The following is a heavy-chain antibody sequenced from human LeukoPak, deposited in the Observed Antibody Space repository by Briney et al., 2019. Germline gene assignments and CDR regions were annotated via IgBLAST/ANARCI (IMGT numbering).Heavy chain of an antibody. CDR2: TYYRSKWYN. CDR1: GGSISSGG. J-gene: IGHJ3*02. D-gene: IGHD6-19*01. Sequence: SQTLSPTCTVSGGSISSGGYYWNWIRQSPSRGLEWLGRTYYRSKWYNDYAVSVKSRITINPDTSKNQFSLQLNSVTPEDTAVYYCARELLLYSSGWEEAFDIWGQGTMVTVSS. CDR3: ARELLLYSSGWEEAFDI. V-gene: IGHV6-1*01.